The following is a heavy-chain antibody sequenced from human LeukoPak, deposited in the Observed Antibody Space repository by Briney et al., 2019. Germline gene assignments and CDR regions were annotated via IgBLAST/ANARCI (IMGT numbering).Heavy chain of an antibody. J-gene: IGHJ4*02. V-gene: IGHV1-8*01. CDR1: GYTFTSYD. CDR2: MNPNSGNT. CDR3: ARGQRPSITIFGVVTRKYYFDY. Sequence: ASVKVSCKASGYTFTSYDINWVRQATGQGLEWMGWMNPNSGNTGYAQKFQGRVTMTRNTSISTAYMALRSLRSEDTAVYYCARGQRPSITIFGVVTRKYYFDYWGQGTLVTVSS. D-gene: IGHD3-3*01.